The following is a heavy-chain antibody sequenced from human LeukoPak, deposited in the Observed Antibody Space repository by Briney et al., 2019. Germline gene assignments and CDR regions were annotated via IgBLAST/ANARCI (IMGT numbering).Heavy chain of an antibody. V-gene: IGHV1-2*02. Sequence: ASVKVSCKASGYTFTGYYMHWVRQAPGQGLEWMGWINPNSGGTNYAQKFQGRVTMTRDTSISTAYMELSRLRSDDTAVYYCARDQRSLEWLFRVWGQGTLVTVSS. J-gene: IGHJ4*02. CDR2: INPNSGGT. CDR3: ARDQRSLEWLFRV. CDR1: GYTFTGYY. D-gene: IGHD3-3*01.